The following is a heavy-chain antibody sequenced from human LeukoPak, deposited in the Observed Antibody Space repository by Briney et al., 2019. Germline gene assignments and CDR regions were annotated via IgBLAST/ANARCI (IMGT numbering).Heavy chain of an antibody. V-gene: IGHV3-21*01. J-gene: IGHJ6*03. CDR2: ISSSKTYI. CDR3: ARVTSGITGGTYYYYYMDV. D-gene: IGHD6-13*01. CDR1: GFTFSSYS. Sequence: GGSLRLSCAASGFTFSSYSMSWVRQAPGKGLEWVSSISSSKTYIYYADSVKGRFTISRDNVKNSLYLQMNSLRAEDTAVYYCARVTSGITGGTYYYYYMDVWGKGTTVTVSS.